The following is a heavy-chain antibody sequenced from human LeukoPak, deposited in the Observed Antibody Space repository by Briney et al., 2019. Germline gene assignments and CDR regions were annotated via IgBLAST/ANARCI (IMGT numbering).Heavy chain of an antibody. CDR1: GYTFTGYY. V-gene: IGHV1-2*02. Sequence: ASVKVSCKASGYTFTGYYMHWVRQAPGQGLEWMGWINPNSGGTNYAQKFQGRVTMTRDTSISTAYMELSRLRSDDTAVYYCARDLGPQWLALNWFDPWGQGTLVTVSS. CDR3: ARDLGPQWLALNWFDP. D-gene: IGHD6-19*01. J-gene: IGHJ5*02. CDR2: INPNSGGT.